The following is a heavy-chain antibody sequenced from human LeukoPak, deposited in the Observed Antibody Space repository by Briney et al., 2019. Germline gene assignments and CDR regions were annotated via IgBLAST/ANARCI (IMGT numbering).Heavy chain of an antibody. CDR1: GVSISSYY. CDR3: AREEIRSWFDP. J-gene: IGHJ5*02. D-gene: IGHD5-24*01. CDR2: IYYSGST. Sequence: SETLSLTCTVSGVSISSYYWSWIRQPPGKGLEWIGYIYYSGSTNYNPSLKSRVTISVDTSKNQFSLKLSSVTAADAAVYYCAREEIRSWFDPWGQGTLVTVSS. V-gene: IGHV4-59*01.